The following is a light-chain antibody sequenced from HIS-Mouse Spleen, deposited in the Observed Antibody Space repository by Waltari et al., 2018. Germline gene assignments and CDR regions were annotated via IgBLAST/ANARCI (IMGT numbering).Light chain of an antibody. CDR2: AAS. CDR3: QQYYSYLPIT. Sequence: AIRMTQSPSSFSASTGVRVTITCRASQGISSYLAWYQQKPGKAPKLLIYAASTLQSGVPSRFSGSGSGTDFTLTISCLQSEDFATYYCQQYYSYLPITFGQGTRLEIK. CDR1: QGISSY. J-gene: IGKJ5*01. V-gene: IGKV1-8*01.